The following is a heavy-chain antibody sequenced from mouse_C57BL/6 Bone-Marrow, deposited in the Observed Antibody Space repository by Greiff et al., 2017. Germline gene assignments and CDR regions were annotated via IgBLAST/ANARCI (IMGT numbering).Heavy chain of an antibody. CDR1: GFTFSDYG. CDR2: ISSGSSTI. Sequence: EVMLVESGGGLVKPGGSLKLSCAASGFTFSDYGMHWVRQAPEKGLEWVAYISSGSSTIYYADTVKGRFTISRDNAKNTLFLQMTSLRSEDTAMYYCARRYYDYDGAMDYWGQGTSVTVSS. CDR3: ARRYYDYDGAMDY. J-gene: IGHJ4*01. D-gene: IGHD2-4*01. V-gene: IGHV5-17*01.